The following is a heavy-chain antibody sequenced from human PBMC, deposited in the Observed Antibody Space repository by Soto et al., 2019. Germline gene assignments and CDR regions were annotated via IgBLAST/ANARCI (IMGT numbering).Heavy chain of an antibody. D-gene: IGHD2-2*01. CDR1: GFTFSSYG. CDR2: ISYDGSNK. Sequence: GGSLRLSCAASGFTFSSYGMHWVRQAPGKGLEWVAVISYDGSNKYYADSVKGRFTISRDNSKNTLYLQMNSLRAEDTAVYYCARDRGVVVPAAAPDYWGQGTLVTVSS. V-gene: IGHV3-30*19. CDR3: ARDRGVVVPAAAPDY. J-gene: IGHJ4*02.